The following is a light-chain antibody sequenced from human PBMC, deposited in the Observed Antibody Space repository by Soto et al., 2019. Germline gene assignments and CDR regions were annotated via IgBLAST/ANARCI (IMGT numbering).Light chain of an antibody. J-gene: IGLJ3*02. CDR3: CSYAGSSTWV. V-gene: IGLV2-23*01. Sequence: QSALTQPASVSGSPGQSITISCTGTSSDVGSYNLVSWYQQHPGKAPKLMIYEGSKRPSGVSNRFSVSKSGNTASLTISGLQAEDEADYYCCSYAGSSTWVFGGGTKVTVL. CDR2: EGS. CDR1: SSDVGSYNL.